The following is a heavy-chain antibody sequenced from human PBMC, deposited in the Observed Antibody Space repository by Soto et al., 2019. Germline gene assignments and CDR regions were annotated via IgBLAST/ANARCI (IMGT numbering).Heavy chain of an antibody. J-gene: IGHJ4*02. CDR3: ARGGNPASNDY. Sequence: SETLSLTCTVSGGSISSGGYYWSWIRQHPGKGLEWIGYIYYSGSTYYNPSLKSRVTISVDTSKNQFSLKLSSVTAADTAVYYCARGGNPASNDYWGQGTLVTLSS. CDR2: IYYSGST. D-gene: IGHD6-13*01. CDR1: GGSISSGGYY. V-gene: IGHV4-31*03.